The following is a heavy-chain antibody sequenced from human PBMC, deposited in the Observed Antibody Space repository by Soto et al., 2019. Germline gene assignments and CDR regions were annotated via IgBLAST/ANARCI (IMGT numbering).Heavy chain of an antibody. CDR3: ARGPGVTAGTNYYYYYGMGV. D-gene: IGHD6-13*01. CDR2: IIPIVGTA. Sequence: QVQLVQSGAEVQKPGSSVKVSCKASGGTFSSYAISWVRQAPGQGLEWMGGIIPIVGTANYAQKFQGRVTIPADESTRTAYKELSSLGSEDKAVYYCARGPGVTAGTNYYYYYGMGVWGQGATVTVSS. CDR1: GGTFSSYA. J-gene: IGHJ6*02. V-gene: IGHV1-69*01.